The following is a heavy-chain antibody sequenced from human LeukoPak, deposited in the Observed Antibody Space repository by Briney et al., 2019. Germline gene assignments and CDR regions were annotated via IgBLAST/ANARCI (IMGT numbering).Heavy chain of an antibody. CDR3: ARGTRDGYNPEYYFDY. V-gene: IGHV1-46*01. CDR2: INPSGGST. D-gene: IGHD5-24*01. CDR1: GYTFTSYY. Sequence: VASVKVSCKASGYTFTSYYIHWVGQAPGQGLEWMGIINPSGGSTSYAQKFQGRVTMTRDTSTSTVYMELSSLRPEDTAVYYCARGTRDGYNPEYYFDYWGQGTLVTVSS. J-gene: IGHJ4*02.